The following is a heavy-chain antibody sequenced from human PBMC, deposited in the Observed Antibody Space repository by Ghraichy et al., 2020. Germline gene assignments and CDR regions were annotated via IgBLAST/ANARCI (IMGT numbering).Heavy chain of an antibody. V-gene: IGHV1-18*01. CDR3: ARPIAVSGHFFDF. CDR1: GFMFSSYG. J-gene: IGHJ4*02. CDR2: ISANNGHT. D-gene: IGHD6-19*01. Sequence: ASVKVSCTASGFMFSSYGLSWVRQAPGQGLEWMGWISANNGHTNYAEKFQHRVTMTTDMSMSTAYMELRSLRSDDTAVYYCARPIAVSGHFFDFWGQGTLVAVSS.